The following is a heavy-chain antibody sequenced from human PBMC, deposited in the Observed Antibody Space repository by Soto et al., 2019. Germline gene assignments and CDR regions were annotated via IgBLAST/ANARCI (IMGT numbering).Heavy chain of an antibody. CDR1: RVTCRRDR. CDR3: AKDVVQDYYDSSGHDY. CDR2: ISSSSSYI. J-gene: IGHJ4*02. Sequence: CLGLACASSRVTCRRDRMDGVLQAPGKGLEWVSSISSSSSYIYYADSVKGRFTISRDNSKNTPYLQMNSLRAEDTAVYYCAKDVVQDYYDSSGHDYWGQGTLVTVSS. V-gene: IGHV3-21*04. D-gene: IGHD3-22*01.